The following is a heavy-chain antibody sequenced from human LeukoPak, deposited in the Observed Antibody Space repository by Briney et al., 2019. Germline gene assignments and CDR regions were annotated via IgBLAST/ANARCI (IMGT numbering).Heavy chain of an antibody. J-gene: IGHJ4*02. D-gene: IGHD6-19*01. V-gene: IGHV3-74*01. CDR3: AASALTFSSGWFVY. CDR1: GFTFSNYW. Sequence: GSLRLSCAASGFTFSNYWMQWVRQTPKKGLVWLSRISKDGSSTVYADSVKGRFTISRDNAKNTLYLQMNSLRDEDTAVYYCAASALTFSSGWFVYWGQGSLVTVSS. CDR2: ISKDGSST.